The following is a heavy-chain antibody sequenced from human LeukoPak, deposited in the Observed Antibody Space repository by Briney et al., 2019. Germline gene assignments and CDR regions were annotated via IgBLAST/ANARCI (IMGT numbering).Heavy chain of an antibody. CDR1: GYSISSGYY. CDR3: ARHDGGSGSPSDY. D-gene: IGHD3-10*01. J-gene: IGHJ4*02. Sequence: SETLSLTCAVSGYSISSGYYWGWIRQPPGKGLEWIGSIYHSGSTYYNPSLKSRVTISVDTSKNQFSLKLSSVTAADTAVYYCARHDGGSGSPSDYWGQGTLVIVSS. CDR2: IYHSGST. V-gene: IGHV4-38-2*01.